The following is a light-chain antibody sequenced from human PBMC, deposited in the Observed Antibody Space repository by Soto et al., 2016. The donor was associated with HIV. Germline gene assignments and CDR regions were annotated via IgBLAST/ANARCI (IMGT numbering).Light chain of an antibody. V-gene: IGLV3-19*01. CDR3: NSRDSSGNHHVV. Sequence: SSEPTQDPAVSVALGQTVRITCQGDSLRSYYASWYQQKPGQAPVLVIYGKNNRPSGIPDRFSGSSSGNTASLTITGAQAEDEADYYCNSRDSSGNHHVVFGGGTKLTVL. CDR1: SLRSYY. J-gene: IGLJ2*01. CDR2: GKN.